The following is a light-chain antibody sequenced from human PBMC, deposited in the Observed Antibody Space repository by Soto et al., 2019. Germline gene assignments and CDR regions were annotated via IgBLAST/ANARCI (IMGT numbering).Light chain of an antibody. CDR3: QQSYSTPLT. CDR2: AAS. CDR1: QDIGSG. V-gene: IGKV1-39*01. Sequence: DIQMTQSPSCLSTSVGDTVTITCRASQDIGSGLGWYQQEPGKAPKLLIYAASSLQSGVPSRFSGSGSGTDFTLTIGSLQPEDFATYYCQQSYSTPLTFGGGTKVDI. J-gene: IGKJ4*01.